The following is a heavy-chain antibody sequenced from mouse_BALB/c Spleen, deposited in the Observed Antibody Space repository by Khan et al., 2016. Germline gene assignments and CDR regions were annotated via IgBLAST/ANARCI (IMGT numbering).Heavy chain of an antibody. Sequence: VQLQQSGTVLARPGASVKMSCKASDYTFSTYWMHWVKQRPGQGLEWIGAIFPGSGDTTNNQRFEDKAKLTAVTSTNTAYMELSSLTNEDSAIYYVTRHSGSRWRNNLVAYVGQGTTLMVAS. V-gene: IGHV1-5*01. CDR1: DYTFSTYW. CDR2: IFPGSGDT. CDR3: TRHSGSRWRNNLVAY. J-gene: IGHJ2*01. D-gene: IGHD1-1*01.